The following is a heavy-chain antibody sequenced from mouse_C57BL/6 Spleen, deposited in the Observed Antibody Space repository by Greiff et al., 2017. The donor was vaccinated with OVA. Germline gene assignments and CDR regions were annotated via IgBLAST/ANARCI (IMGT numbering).Heavy chain of an antibody. D-gene: IGHD1-1*01. CDR2: IYPGSGNT. CDR3: ARRTLLRYCDV. Sequence: QVQLKESGAELVRPGASVKLSCKASGYTFTDYYINWVKQRPGQGLEWIARIYPGSGNTYYNEKFKGKATLTAEKSSSTAYMQLSSLTSEDSAVYFCARRTLLRYCDVWGTGTTVTVSS. J-gene: IGHJ1*03. V-gene: IGHV1-76*01. CDR1: GYTFTDYY.